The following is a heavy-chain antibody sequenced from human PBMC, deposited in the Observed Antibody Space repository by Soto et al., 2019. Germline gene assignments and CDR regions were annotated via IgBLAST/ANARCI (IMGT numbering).Heavy chain of an antibody. J-gene: IGHJ4*03. CDR2: IYYTGTT. CDR1: GSLISSYY. Sequence: SEALCLTSNVPGSLISSYYWSWFLQPPGQGLEWVGYIYYTGTTTYNPSLRSRVAISVAASKSQFSLDLRSVTAADTAVYYCARLGEYYQALDYWGHGALVT. V-gene: IGHV4-59*08. D-gene: IGHD2-2*01. CDR3: ARLGEYYQALDY.